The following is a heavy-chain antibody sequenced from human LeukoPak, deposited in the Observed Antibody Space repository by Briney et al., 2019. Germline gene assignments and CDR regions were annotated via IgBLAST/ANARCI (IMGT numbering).Heavy chain of an antibody. CDR2: ISAYNGNT. CDR1: GYTFTSYG. Sequence: ASVKVSCKASGYTFTSYGISWVRQAPGQGLEWMGWISAYNGNTNYAQKLQGRVTMTTDTSTSTAYMELRSLRSDDTAVYYCARVPYSGSLRYYFDYWGQGTLVTVSS. CDR3: ARVPYSGSLRYYFDY. J-gene: IGHJ4*02. V-gene: IGHV1-18*01. D-gene: IGHD1-26*01.